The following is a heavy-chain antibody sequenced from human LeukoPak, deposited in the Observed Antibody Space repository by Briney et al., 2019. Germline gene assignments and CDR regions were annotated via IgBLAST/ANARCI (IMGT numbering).Heavy chain of an antibody. CDR1: GFTFSSYA. J-gene: IGHJ5*02. CDR2: IRGSGGST. D-gene: IGHD2-2*02. CDR3: AKAGYCSSTSCYINWFDP. V-gene: IGHV3-23*01. Sequence: GGSLRLSCAASGFTFSSYAMSWVRQAPGKGLEWVSAIRGSGGSTYYADSVKGRFTISRDNSKNTLYLQMNSLRAEDTAVHYCAKAGYCSSTSCYINWFDPWGQGTLVTVSS.